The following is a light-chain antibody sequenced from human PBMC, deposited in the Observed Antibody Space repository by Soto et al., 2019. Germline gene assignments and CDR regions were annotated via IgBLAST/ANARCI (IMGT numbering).Light chain of an antibody. J-gene: IGLJ1*01. CDR2: EVN. V-gene: IGLV2-14*01. Sequence: QSALTQPASVSGSPGQSITISCTGTSSDVGGYNYVSWYQQHPGKAPKLMIYEVNNRPSGVSNRFSGSKSGSTASLTISGLQAEDEADYYCSSYTSSSTLEVFGTGTKLTVL. CDR3: SSYTSSSTLEV. CDR1: SSDVGGYNY.